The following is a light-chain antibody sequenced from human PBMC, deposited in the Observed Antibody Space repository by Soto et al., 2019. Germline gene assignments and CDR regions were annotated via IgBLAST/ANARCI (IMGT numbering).Light chain of an antibody. V-gene: IGKV3-20*01. CDR2: GAS. CDR1: QTVSNSY. J-gene: IGKJ5*01. Sequence: ENVLTQSPGTLSLFPGDRATLSCRASQTVSNSYLAWYQQKPGQAPRLLIYGASTRAIGIPDRFSGSGSGTDFSLSVSRLGLEVFGVYFCQMYGRSITCGLGTRLEIK. CDR3: QMYGRSIT.